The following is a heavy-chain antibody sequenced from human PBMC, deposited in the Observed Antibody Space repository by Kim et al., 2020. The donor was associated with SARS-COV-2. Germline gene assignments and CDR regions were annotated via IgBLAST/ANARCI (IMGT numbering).Heavy chain of an antibody. Sequence: NPSLKSRVTISIDTSKKQFSLKMNSLTAADTAVYYCARRDTSNWYFDYWGLGTLVTVSS. J-gene: IGHJ4*02. V-gene: IGHV4-59*08. CDR3: ARRDTSNWYFDY. D-gene: IGHD1-1*01.